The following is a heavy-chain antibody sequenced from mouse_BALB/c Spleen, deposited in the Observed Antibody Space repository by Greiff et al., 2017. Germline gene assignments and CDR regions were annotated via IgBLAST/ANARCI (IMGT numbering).Heavy chain of an antibody. Sequence: EVKVVESGGGLVQPGGSRKLSCAASGFTFSSFGMHWVRQAPEKGLEWVAYISSGSSTIYYADTVKGRFTISRDNPKNTLFLQMTSLRSEDTAMYYCARSVIYDGYPYYAMDYWGQGTSVTVSS. D-gene: IGHD2-3*01. V-gene: IGHV5-17*02. CDR2: ISSGSSTI. CDR3: ARSVIYDGYPYYAMDY. CDR1: GFTFSSFG. J-gene: IGHJ4*01.